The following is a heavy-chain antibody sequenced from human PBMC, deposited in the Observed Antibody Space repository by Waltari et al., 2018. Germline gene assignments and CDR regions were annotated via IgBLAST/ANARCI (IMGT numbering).Heavy chain of an antibody. CDR3: AMEQDWNDGSDP. V-gene: IGHV1-69*13. CDR1: GGTFSSYA. CDR2: IIPILGTA. J-gene: IGHJ5*02. D-gene: IGHD1-1*01. Sequence: QVQLVQSGAEVKKPGSSVKVSCKASGGTFSSYAISWVRQAPGQGLEWMGRIIPILGTATYARKFQGRVTITADKSTSPAYMELSSLRSEDRAVYYCAMEQDWNDGSDPWGQGTLVTVSS.